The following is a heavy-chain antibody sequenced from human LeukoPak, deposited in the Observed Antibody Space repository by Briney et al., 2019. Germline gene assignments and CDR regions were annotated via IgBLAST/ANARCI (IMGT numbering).Heavy chain of an antibody. CDR1: GFTVSSNY. CDR2: IYSGGST. CDR3: ARDQSDSSGYGWFDP. Sequence: GGSLRLSCAASGFTVSSNYMSWVRQAPGKGLEWVSVIYSGGSTYCADSVKGRFTISRDNSKNTLYLQMNSLRAEDTAVYYCARDQSDSSGYGWFDPWGQGTLVTVSS. V-gene: IGHV3-53*01. J-gene: IGHJ5*02. D-gene: IGHD3-22*01.